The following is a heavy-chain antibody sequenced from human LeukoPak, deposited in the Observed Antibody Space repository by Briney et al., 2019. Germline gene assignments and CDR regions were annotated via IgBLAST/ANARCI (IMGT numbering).Heavy chain of an antibody. CDR2: INPNSGGT. Sequence: GASVTVSCKASGYTFTGYYIHWVRQAPGQGLEWMGWINPNSGGTNYAQNFQGRVTMTRDTSISTAYLDLSRLTSDDTAVYYCARAPVVRYFDWLSTSPLVFAYWGQGTLVTVSS. V-gene: IGHV1-2*02. D-gene: IGHD3-9*01. CDR3: ARAPVVRYFDWLSTSPLVFAY. CDR1: GYTFTGYY. J-gene: IGHJ4*02.